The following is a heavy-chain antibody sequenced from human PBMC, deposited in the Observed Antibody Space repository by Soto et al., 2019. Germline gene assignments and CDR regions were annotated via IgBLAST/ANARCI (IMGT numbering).Heavy chain of an antibody. Sequence: SETLSLTCAVYGGSFSGYYWSWIRQPPGKGLEWIGEINHSGSTNYNPSLKSRVTISVDTSKNQFSLKLSSVTAADTAVYYCARVTGRYYYGMAVWGQGTTVTVSS. CDR2: INHSGST. J-gene: IGHJ6*02. CDR1: GGSFSGYY. V-gene: IGHV4-34*01. CDR3: ARVTGRYYYGMAV.